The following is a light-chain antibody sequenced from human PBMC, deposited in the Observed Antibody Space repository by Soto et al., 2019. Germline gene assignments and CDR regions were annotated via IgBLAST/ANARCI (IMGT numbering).Light chain of an antibody. CDR3: MQDLQIRT. J-gene: IGKJ1*01. Sequence: DIVMSQSPLSLPVTPGEPASISCRSGQSLLHTNGYNYLDWYLQKPGQSPQLLIYLGSNRASGVPDRFSGSGSGTDCTLKISRVEAEDVGIFYCMQDLQIRTFGQGTKVEIK. V-gene: IGKV2-28*01. CDR2: LGS. CDR1: QSLLHTNGYNY.